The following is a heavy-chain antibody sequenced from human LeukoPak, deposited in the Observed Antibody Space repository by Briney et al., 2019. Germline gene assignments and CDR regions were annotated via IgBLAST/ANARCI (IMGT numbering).Heavy chain of an antibody. J-gene: IGHJ4*02. V-gene: IGHV3-53*01. CDR2: IYSCGKT. D-gene: IGHD3-16*01. Sequence: GGSLRLSCAASGFTVSNNYLMWVRQAPGKGLEWVSLIYSCGKTYYADSVKGRFTISRDSSKNTLYLQMNSLRAEDTAMYYCARGGEFGYWGQGTLVAGSS. CDR3: ARGGEFGY. CDR1: GFTVSNNY.